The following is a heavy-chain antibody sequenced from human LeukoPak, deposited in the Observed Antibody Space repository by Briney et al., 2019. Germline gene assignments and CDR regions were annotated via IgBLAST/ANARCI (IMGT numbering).Heavy chain of an antibody. D-gene: IGHD5-24*01. Sequence: GESLRLSCAASGFTFSSYAMSWVRQAPGKGLEWVSTISGSGGAAYYADSVKGRFTLSRDNPTNTLYLQMNSLRAEDTAVYFCAKTGTEDGCGIHFDHWGQGTLVTVSS. V-gene: IGHV3-23*01. CDR2: ISGSGGAA. CDR3: AKTGTEDGCGIHFDH. J-gene: IGHJ4*02. CDR1: GFTFSSYA.